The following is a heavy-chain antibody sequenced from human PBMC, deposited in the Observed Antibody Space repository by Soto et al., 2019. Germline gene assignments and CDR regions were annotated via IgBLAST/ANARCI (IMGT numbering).Heavy chain of an antibody. CDR3: ARAGKSVGEFDY. D-gene: IGHD3-16*01. CDR2: ISYDGSNK. Sequence: GGSLRLSCAASGFTFSSYAMHWVRQAPGKGLEWVAVISYDGSNKYYADSVKGRFTISRDNSKNTLYLQMNSLRAEDTAVYYCARAGKSVGEFDYWGQGTLVTVSS. J-gene: IGHJ4*02. CDR1: GFTFSSYA. V-gene: IGHV3-30-3*01.